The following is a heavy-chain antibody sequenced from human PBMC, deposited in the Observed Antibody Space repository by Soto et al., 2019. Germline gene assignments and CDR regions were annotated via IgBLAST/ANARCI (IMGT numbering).Heavy chain of an antibody. D-gene: IGHD1-26*01. V-gene: IGHV3-30*18. CDR1: GFTFTNYG. CDR3: AKDLGSGSYLFDAFDV. Sequence: GGSLRLSCAASGFTFTNYGIHWVRQAPGKGLEWVTVISYDGSNKYYADSVKGRFTISRDNSKNTLYLQMNSLRPEDTAVYYCAKDLGSGSYLFDAFDVWGQGTMVTVSS. CDR2: ISYDGSNK. J-gene: IGHJ3*01.